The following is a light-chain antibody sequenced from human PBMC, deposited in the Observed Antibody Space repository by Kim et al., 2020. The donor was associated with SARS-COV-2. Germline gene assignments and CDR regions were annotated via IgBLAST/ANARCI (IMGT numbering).Light chain of an antibody. Sequence: SPGERVTLSCRASQTIDINFLAWYQQKPGQAPRLLIYGTITRATGIPDRFRGRGSGTDFTLTISRLEPEDFAIYYCQQYETTSWTFGQGTKVDIK. V-gene: IGKV3-20*01. CDR2: GTI. CDR1: QTIDINF. J-gene: IGKJ1*01. CDR3: QQYETTSWT.